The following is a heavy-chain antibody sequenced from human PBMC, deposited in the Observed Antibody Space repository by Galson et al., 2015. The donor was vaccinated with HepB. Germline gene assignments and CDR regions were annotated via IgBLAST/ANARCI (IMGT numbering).Heavy chain of an antibody. J-gene: IGHJ4*02. V-gene: IGHV3-30*18. CDR3: AKDESDSLYYFDASGYIAFDY. CDR1: GFNFGIYG. CDR2: ISFDGNEI. D-gene: IGHD3-22*01. Sequence: SLRLSCAASGFNFGIYGMHWVRQAPGKGLEWVAVISFDGNEIFYSDSVKGRFTISRDNSKNTLYLQMKGLRAEDTAVYFCAKDESDSLYYFDASGYIAFDYWGQGNLVTVSS.